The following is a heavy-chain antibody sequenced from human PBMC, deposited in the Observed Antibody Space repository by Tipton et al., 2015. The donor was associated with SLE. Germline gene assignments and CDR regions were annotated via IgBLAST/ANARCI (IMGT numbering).Heavy chain of an antibody. Sequence: QLVQSGAEVKKSGASVKVSCKASGYTFTVYYMHWVRQAPGQGLEWMGRINPNSGGTNYAQKFQGRVTMTRDTSISTAYMELSRLRSDDTAVYYCARVYGSGWYREGFDYWGQGTLVTVSS. CDR3: ARVYGSGWYREGFDY. CDR1: GYTFTVYY. D-gene: IGHD6-19*01. CDR2: INPNSGGT. J-gene: IGHJ4*02. V-gene: IGHV1-2*06.